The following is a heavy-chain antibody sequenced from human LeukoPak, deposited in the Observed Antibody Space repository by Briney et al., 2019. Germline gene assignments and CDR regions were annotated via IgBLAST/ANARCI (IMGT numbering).Heavy chain of an antibody. CDR2: IYYSGST. Sequence: PSETLSLTCTVSGGSISSSSYYWGWIRQPPGKGLEWIGSIYYSGSTYYNPSLKSRVTISVDTSKNQFSLKLSSVTAADTAVYYCARHEPNYYDSSGYYDYWGQGTLVTVSS. CDR1: GGSISSSSYY. V-gene: IGHV4-39*01. CDR3: ARHEPNYYDSSGYYDY. D-gene: IGHD3-22*01. J-gene: IGHJ4*02.